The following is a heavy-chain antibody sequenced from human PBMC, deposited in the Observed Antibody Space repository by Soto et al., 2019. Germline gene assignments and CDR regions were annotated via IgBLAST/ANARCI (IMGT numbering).Heavy chain of an antibody. CDR2: IIPIFNTT. CDR3: AREGRGKKAGYNGLVSLGY. CDR1: GSRFSNYV. Sequence: SVKVSCKVSGSRFSNYVISWGRQAPGPGRDWLGRIIPIFNTTKYAQSFQGKVTITADKSTSTASLELSSLRSDDTAVYYCAREGRGKKAGYNGLVSLGYWGQGTLVTVSS. J-gene: IGHJ4*02. V-gene: IGHV1-69*06. D-gene: IGHD2-2*02.